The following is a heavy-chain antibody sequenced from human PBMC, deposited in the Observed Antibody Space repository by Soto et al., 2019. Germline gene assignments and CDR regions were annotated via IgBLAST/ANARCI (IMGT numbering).Heavy chain of an antibody. J-gene: IGHJ6*04. CDR2: IRKDGSEK. V-gene: IGHV3-7*04. CDR3: ARERDYDFWSDYYWPHYYYYVMDV. D-gene: IGHD3-3*01. Sequence: GGSLRLFCAATGFTFSRAWMSWVLYAPRKVLEWVANIRKDGSEKHYVGSVKGRFIISRDNAKNSLYLQMNSLRSEDTAVYYCARERDYDFWSDYYWPHYYYYVMDVWSKGTTVTVSS. CDR1: GFTFSRAW.